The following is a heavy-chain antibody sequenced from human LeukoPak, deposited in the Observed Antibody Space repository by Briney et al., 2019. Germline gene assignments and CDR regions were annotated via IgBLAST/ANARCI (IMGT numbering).Heavy chain of an antibody. V-gene: IGHV3-23*01. J-gene: IGHJ4*02. CDR1: GFTFSSYA. D-gene: IGHD2-2*01. CDR2: ISGSGGST. CDR3: AKPPRLGYCSSTSCYLDY. Sequence: GGSLRLSCAASGFTFSSYAMSWVRQAPGKGLEWVSAISGSGGSTYYADSVKGRFTISRDNSKNTLYLQMNSLRAEDTAVYYRAKPPRLGYCSSTSCYLDYWGQGTLVTVSS.